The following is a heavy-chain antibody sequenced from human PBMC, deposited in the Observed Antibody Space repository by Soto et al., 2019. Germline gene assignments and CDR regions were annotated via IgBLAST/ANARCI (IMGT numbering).Heavy chain of an antibody. D-gene: IGHD6-13*01. V-gene: IGHV3-64*01. J-gene: IGHJ6*03. Sequence: GGSLRLSCAASGFTFSSYAMHWVRQAPGKGLEYVSAISSNGGSTYYANSVKGRFTISRDNSKNTLYLQMGSRRAEDMAVYYCARDQVVEQLASPHYYYYYMDVWGKGTTVTVSS. CDR1: GFTFSSYA. CDR2: ISSNGGST. CDR3: ARDQVVEQLASPHYYYYYMDV.